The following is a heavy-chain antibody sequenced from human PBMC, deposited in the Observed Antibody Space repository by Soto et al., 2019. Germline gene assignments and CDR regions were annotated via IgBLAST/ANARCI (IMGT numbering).Heavy chain of an antibody. J-gene: IGHJ4*02. Sequence: QVQLVESGGDLVKPGGSLRLSCAASGYTFSDYYMSWIRQAPGKGLEWISYIDTSDNKIYYADSVKGRFTITRENAKNSLYLEMNSLRDEDTAVYYCASHYDMWSGYLAPVDYWGQGTLVTVSS. CDR1: GYTFSDYY. CDR2: IDTSDNKI. D-gene: IGHD3-3*01. CDR3: ASHYDMWSGYLAPVDY. V-gene: IGHV3-11*01.